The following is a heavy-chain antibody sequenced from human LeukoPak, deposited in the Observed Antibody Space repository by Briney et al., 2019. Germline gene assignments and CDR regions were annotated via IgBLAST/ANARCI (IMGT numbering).Heavy chain of an antibody. D-gene: IGHD3-3*01. V-gene: IGHV1-2*02. CDR2: INPNSGGT. CDR3: ARSHGGITIRNWFDP. CDR1: GYTFTGYY. J-gene: IGHJ5*02. Sequence: ASVKVSCEASGYTFTGYYMHWVRQAPGQGLEWMGWINPNSGGTNYAQKFQGRVTMTRDTSISTAYMELSRLRSDDTAVYYCARSHGGITIRNWFDPWGQGTLVTVSS.